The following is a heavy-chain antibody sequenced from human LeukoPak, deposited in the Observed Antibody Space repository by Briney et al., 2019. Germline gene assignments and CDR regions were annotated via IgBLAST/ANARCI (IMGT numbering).Heavy chain of an antibody. J-gene: IGHJ3*01. V-gene: IGHV1-18*04. CDR1: GYRFSNFG. Sequence: ASVKVSCKASGYRFSNFGITWVRQAPGQGLEWLGWISGYKSVTKYARNFQGRVTMTTDTSTSTAYMELGSLRSDDTAVYYRARDEAVSFWLGRIESFHVWGPGTMVIVSS. CDR3: ARDEAVSFWLGRIESFHV. CDR2: ISGYKSVT. D-gene: IGHD3-3*01.